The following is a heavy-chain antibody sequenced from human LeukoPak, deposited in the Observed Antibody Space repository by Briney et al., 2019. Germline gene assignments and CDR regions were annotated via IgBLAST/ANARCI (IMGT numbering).Heavy chain of an antibody. V-gene: IGHV3-48*02. CDR1: GFTFSSYT. Sequence: GGSLRLSCAGSGFTFSSYTVNWVRQAPGKGLEWVSYISDTSFTIYYADSVRGRFTTSRDNAKNSLFLQMDSLRDDDTAVYYCARDGGKGFDPWGQGTLVTVSS. CDR2: ISDTSFTI. D-gene: IGHD4-23*01. J-gene: IGHJ5*02. CDR3: ARDGGKGFDP.